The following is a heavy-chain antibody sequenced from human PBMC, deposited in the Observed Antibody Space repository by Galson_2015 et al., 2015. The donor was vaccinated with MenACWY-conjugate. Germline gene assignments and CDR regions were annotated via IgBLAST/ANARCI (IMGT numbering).Heavy chain of an antibody. CDR2: ISGSSSTI. CDR3: ARVPGYSYGYYDW. D-gene: IGHD5-18*01. Sequence: SLRLSCAASGFTFSTYSMNWVRQAPGKGLEWVSYISGSSSTIYYADSVKGRFTISRDNAKNSLYLQMNTPRDEDTAVYYCARVPGYSYGYYDWWGQGTLVTVSS. J-gene: IGHJ4*02. V-gene: IGHV3-48*02. CDR1: GFTFSTYS.